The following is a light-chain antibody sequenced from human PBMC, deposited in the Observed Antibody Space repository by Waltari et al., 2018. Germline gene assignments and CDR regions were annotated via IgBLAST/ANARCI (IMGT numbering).Light chain of an antibody. Sequence: QSALTQPASVSGSPGQSITLSSTGTSSDVGGSDYVSRYQHHPGKAPKLMIYDVNKRPSGVSNRFSGSKSGNTASLTISGLQAEDEADYYCSSYTSSSTWVFGGGTELTVL. CDR2: DVN. CDR1: SSDVGGSDY. CDR3: SSYTSSSTWV. V-gene: IGLV2-14*03. J-gene: IGLJ3*02.